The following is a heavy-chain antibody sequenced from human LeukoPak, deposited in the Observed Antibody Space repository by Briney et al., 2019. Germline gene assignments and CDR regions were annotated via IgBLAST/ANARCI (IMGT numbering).Heavy chain of an antibody. CDR1: GYTFTSYD. D-gene: IGHD5-18*01. Sequence: ASVTVSCKASGYTFTSYDINWVRQATGQGLEWMGWMNPNSGNTGYAQKFQGRVTMTRNTSISTAYMELSSLRSEDTAVYYCARGMGYSYGHPQGAFDIWGQGTMVTVSS. V-gene: IGHV1-8*01. J-gene: IGHJ3*02. CDR2: MNPNSGNT. CDR3: ARGMGYSYGHPQGAFDI.